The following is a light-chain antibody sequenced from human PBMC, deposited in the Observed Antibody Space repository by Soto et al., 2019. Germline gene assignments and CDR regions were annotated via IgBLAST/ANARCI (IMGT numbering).Light chain of an antibody. CDR2: GAS. V-gene: IGKV3-20*01. Sequence: EIVLTQSPGTLSLSPGERATLSCRASQSVSSSYLAWYQQKPGQAPRLLIYGASSRATGIPDRFSCSGSGTDFTLTISRLEPEEFSVYYCQQYGSSSYTFGQGTKLEIK. CDR3: QQYGSSSYT. J-gene: IGKJ2*01. CDR1: QSVSSSY.